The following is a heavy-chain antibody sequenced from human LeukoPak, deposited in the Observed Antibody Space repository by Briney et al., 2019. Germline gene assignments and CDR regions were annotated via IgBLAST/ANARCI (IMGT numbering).Heavy chain of an antibody. CDR2: IYYSGST. J-gene: IGHJ4*02. CDR1: GGSISSYY. CDR3: AGGPPFSSSWYFLEY. V-gene: IGHV4-59*04. Sequence: SETLSLTCTVSGGSISSYYWSWIRQPPGKGLEWIGNIYYSGSTYYNPSLKSRVTISVDTSKNQFSLKLSSVTAADTAVYYCAGGPPFSSSWYFLEYWGQGTLVTVSS. D-gene: IGHD6-13*01.